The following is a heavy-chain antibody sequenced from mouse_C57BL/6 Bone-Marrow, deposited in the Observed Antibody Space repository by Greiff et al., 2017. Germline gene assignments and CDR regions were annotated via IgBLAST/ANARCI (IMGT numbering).Heavy chain of an antibody. V-gene: IGHV1-69*01. J-gene: IGHJ4*01. CDR3: ARGGYYAMDY. CDR2: IDPSDSYT. Sequence: VQLQQSGAELVMPGASVKLSCKASGYTFTSYWMHWVKQRPGQGLEWIGEIDPSDSYTNYNQKFKGKSTLTVDKSSSTAYMQLSSLTSEDSAVYDCARGGYYAMDYWGQGTSVTVSS. CDR1: GYTFTSYW.